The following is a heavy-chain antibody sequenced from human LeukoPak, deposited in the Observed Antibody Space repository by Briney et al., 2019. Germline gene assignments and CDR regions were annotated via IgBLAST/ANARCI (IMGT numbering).Heavy chain of an antibody. V-gene: IGHV1-2*02. J-gene: IGHJ4*02. CDR1: GYTFTDYY. Sequence: ASVKVSCKASGYTFTDYYMHWVRQAPGQGLEWMGWINAKSGHTKYAQKFQARVTKTRDTSITTTYMEVSRLSSDDTAVYYCARQNTGQLDYWGQGTLVTVSS. CDR2: INAKSGHT. CDR3: ARQNTGQLDY. D-gene: IGHD2-8*02.